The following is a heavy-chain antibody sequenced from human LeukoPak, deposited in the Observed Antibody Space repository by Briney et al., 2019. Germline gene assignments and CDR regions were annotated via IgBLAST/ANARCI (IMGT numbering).Heavy chain of an antibody. CDR2: ISYDGSNK. Sequence: PGRSLRLSCAASGFTFSSYGMHWVRQAPGKGLEGGAVISYDGSNKYYADSVKGRFTISRDNSKNTLYLQMNSLRAEDTAVYYCAKDFIAVPGYWGQGTLVTVSS. CDR3: AKDFIAVPGY. V-gene: IGHV3-30*18. D-gene: IGHD6-19*01. CDR1: GFTFSSYG. J-gene: IGHJ4*02.